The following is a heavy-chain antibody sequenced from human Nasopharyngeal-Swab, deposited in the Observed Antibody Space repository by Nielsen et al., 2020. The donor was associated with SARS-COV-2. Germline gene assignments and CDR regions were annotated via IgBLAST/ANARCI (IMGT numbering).Heavy chain of an antibody. Sequence: GESLKISCAASGFTFSSYGMHWVRQAPGKGLEWVAVIWYDGSNKYYADSVKGRFTISRDNFKNTLYLQMNSLRAEDTAVYYCARGRSSSWEDYFDYWGQGTLVTVSS. D-gene: IGHD6-13*01. CDR1: GFTFSSYG. CDR2: IWYDGSNK. CDR3: ARGRSSSWEDYFDY. V-gene: IGHV3-33*01. J-gene: IGHJ4*02.